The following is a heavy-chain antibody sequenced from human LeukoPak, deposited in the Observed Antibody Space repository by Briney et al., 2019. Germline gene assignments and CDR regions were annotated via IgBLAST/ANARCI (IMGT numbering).Heavy chain of an antibody. CDR2: ISGSGGST. V-gene: IGHV3-23*01. D-gene: IGHD3-10*01. CDR3: AKVLGYGSGSYLDY. Sequence: PGGSLRLSCAASGFTFSSYAMSWVRQAPGKGLEWVSAISGSGGSTYYADSVKGRFTISRDNSKNTLYLQMNSLRAEDTAVYYCAKVLGYGSGSYLDYWGQGTLVTVSS. J-gene: IGHJ4*02. CDR1: GFTFSSYA.